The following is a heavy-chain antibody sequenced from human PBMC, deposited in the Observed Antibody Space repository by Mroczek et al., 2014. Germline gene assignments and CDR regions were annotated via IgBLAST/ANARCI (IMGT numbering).Heavy chain of an antibody. CDR3: ARGDRRRTGYSSSWSDRLHQLGPRGYFDY. D-gene: IGHD6-13*01. Sequence: QVQLVQSGAEVKKPGASVKVSCKASGYTFTSYDINWVRQATGQGLEWMGWMNPNSGNTGYAQKFQGRVTMTRNTSISTAYMELSSLRSEDTAVYYCARGDRRRTGYSSSWSDRLHQLGPRGYFDYWGQGTLVTVSS. CDR1: GYTFTSYD. V-gene: IGHV1-8*01. J-gene: IGHJ4*02. CDR2: MNPNSGNT.